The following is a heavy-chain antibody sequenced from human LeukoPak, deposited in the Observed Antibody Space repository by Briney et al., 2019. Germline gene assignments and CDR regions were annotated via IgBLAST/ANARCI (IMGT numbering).Heavy chain of an antibody. CDR3: AREAYCGGPSCFAVNYMDV. CDR1: GSGFTLSEFW. D-gene: IGHD2-21*01. J-gene: IGHJ6*03. Sequence: GGSLRLSCVASGSGFTLSEFWMGWVRQAPGERLEWVANIKGDGSETYYVDSVKGRFTISRDNAKNSVYLQMNSLRADDTSLYRCAREAYCGGPSCFAVNYMDVWGKGTTVTVSS. CDR2: IKGDGSET. V-gene: IGHV3-7*01.